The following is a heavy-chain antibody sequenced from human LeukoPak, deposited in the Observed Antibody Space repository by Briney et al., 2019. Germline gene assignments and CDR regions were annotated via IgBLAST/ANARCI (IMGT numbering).Heavy chain of an antibody. CDR2: INHSGST. Sequence: SETLSLTCAVYGGSFSGYYWGWIRQPPGKGLEWIGEINHSGSTNYNPSLKSRVTMSVDTSKNQFSLKLSSVTAADTAVYYCARVTGGTMIVAHFDYWGQGTLVTVSS. D-gene: IGHD3-22*01. CDR1: GGSFSGYY. V-gene: IGHV4-34*01. CDR3: ARVTGGTMIVAHFDY. J-gene: IGHJ4*02.